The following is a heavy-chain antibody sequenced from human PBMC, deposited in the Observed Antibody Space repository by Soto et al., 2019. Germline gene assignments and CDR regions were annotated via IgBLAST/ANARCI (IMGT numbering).Heavy chain of an antibody. J-gene: IGHJ3*02. CDR2: INHSGST. CDR3: ARNKGYCSGGSCPEDDFDI. Sequence: QVQLQQWGAGLLKPSETLSLTCAVYGGSFSGYYWSWIRQPPGKGLEWIGEINHSGSTTYNPSLNSRDTISVVTSTNQFSLKLSSVTAADTAVYYCARNKGYCSGGSCPEDDFDIWGQGTMVTVAA. D-gene: IGHD2-15*01. CDR1: GGSFSGYY. V-gene: IGHV4-34*01.